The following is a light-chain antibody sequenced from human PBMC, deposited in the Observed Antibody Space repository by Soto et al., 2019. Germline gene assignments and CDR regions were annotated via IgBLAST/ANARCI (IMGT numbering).Light chain of an antibody. CDR2: TAS. J-gene: IGKJ1*01. CDR1: QRINNL. CDR3: QQSSTTRWT. Sequence: DIQLTQSPSSLTASVGDSVTITCRASQRINNLLNRYQQKPGKAPKLLIHTASSLQTGVPSRFTGGGSGTDFSLTINSLQPEDFATYYCQQSSTTRWTFGQGTKVEIK. V-gene: IGKV1-39*01.